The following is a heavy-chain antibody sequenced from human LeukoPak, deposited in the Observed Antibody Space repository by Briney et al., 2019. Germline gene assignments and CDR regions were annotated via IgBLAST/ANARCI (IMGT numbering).Heavy chain of an antibody. CDR3: AKGNYYYDSSGYGDAFDI. CDR2: ISSSGSTI. D-gene: IGHD3-22*01. V-gene: IGHV3-11*01. J-gene: IGHJ3*02. CDR1: GFTFSDYY. Sequence: GGSLRLSCAASGFTFSDYYMSWIRQAPGKGLEWVSYISSSGSTIYYADSVKGRFTISRDNAKNSLYLQMNSLRAEDTAVYYCAKGNYYYDSSGYGDAFDIWGQGTMVTVSS.